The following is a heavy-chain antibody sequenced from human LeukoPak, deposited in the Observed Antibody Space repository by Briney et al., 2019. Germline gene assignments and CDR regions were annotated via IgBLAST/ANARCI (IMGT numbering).Heavy chain of an antibody. V-gene: IGHV4-59*01. CDR2: IYYSGST. J-gene: IGHJ5*02. CDR3: ARNRGVCTGGSCYSYWFDP. D-gene: IGHD2-15*01. CDR1: GGSISNYY. Sequence: SETLSLTCTVSGGSISNYYWSWIRQPPGKGLEWIGYIYYSGSTNYNPSLKSRVTISVDTSKNQFSLKLSFVTAADTAVYYCARNRGVCTGGSCYSYWFDPWGQGTLVTVSS.